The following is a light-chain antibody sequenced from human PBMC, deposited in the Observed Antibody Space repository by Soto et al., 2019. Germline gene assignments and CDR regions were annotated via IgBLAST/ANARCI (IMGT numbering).Light chain of an antibody. J-gene: IGKJ5*01. Sequence: EIVLTQSPATLSLSPGERATLSCRASQSVVSYLAWYQQKPGQAPRLLIYDTSNRATGIPARFSGSGSGTDFTLTISSLDPEDFAVYYCQQRYKWPPITFGQGTRLEI. CDR3: QQRYKWPPIT. CDR1: QSVVSY. V-gene: IGKV3-11*01. CDR2: DTS.